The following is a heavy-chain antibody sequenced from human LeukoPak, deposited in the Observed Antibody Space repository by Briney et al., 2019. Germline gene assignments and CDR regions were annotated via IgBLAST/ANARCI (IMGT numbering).Heavy chain of an antibody. V-gene: IGHV1-69*01. Sequence: SVKVSCKDSGGTFSSYAISWVRQAPGQGLEWMGGIIPIFGTANYAQKFQGRVTITADESTSTAYMELSSLRSEDTAVYYCARDTYNSGWYHNWFDPWGQGTLVTVSS. CDR2: IIPIFGTA. CDR1: GGTFSSYA. J-gene: IGHJ5*02. D-gene: IGHD6-19*01. CDR3: ARDTYNSGWYHNWFDP.